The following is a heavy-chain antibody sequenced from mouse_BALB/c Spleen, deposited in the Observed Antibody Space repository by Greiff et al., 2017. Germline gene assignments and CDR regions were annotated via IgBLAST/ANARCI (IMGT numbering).Heavy chain of an antibody. CDR1: GYSITSDYA. Sequence: EVKLVESGPGLVKPSQSLSLTCTVTGYSITSDYAWNWIRQFPGNKLEWMGYISYSGSTSYNPSLKSRISITRDTSKNQFFLQLNSVTTEDTATYYCAKDYDDAMDYWGQGTSVTVSS. CDR2: ISYSGST. V-gene: IGHV3-2*02. CDR3: AKDYDDAMDY. D-gene: IGHD2-4*01. J-gene: IGHJ4*01.